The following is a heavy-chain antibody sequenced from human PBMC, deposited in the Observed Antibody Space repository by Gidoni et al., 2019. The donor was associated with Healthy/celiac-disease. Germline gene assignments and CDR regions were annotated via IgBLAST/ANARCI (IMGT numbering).Heavy chain of an antibody. Sequence: QVQLVESGGGVVQPGRSLRLSCAASGFTFSSYGMHWVRQAPGKGLEWVAVISYDGSNKYYADSVKGRFTISRDNSKNTLYLQMNSLRAEDTAVYYCARGHEYSSGYAFDIWGQGTMVTVSS. CDR2: ISYDGSNK. CDR3: ARGHEYSSGYAFDI. J-gene: IGHJ3*02. CDR1: GFTFSSYG. D-gene: IGHD6-19*01. V-gene: IGHV3-30*03.